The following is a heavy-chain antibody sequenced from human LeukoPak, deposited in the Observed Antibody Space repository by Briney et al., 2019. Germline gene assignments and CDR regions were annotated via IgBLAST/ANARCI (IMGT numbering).Heavy chain of an antibody. CDR1: GFTVSSNY. J-gene: IGHJ4*02. CDR3: AASITIFDGNDY. Sequence: PGGSLRLSCAASGFTVSSNYMSWVRQAPGKGLEWVSVIYSGGSTYYADSVKGRFTISRDNSKNTLYLQMNSLRAEDTAVYYCAASITIFDGNDYWGQGTLVTVSS. V-gene: IGHV3-53*01. D-gene: IGHD3-3*01. CDR2: IYSGGST.